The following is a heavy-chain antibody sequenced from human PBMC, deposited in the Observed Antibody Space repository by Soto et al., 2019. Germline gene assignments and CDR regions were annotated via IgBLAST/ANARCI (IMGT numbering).Heavy chain of an antibody. CDR3: ARGGWSLDP. D-gene: IGHD2-15*01. V-gene: IGHV4-59*01. Sequence: SETLSLTCTFSGDSITNIYWSWIRQPPGKGLEWIGYIHYSGTSNYNPSLKSRVTMSVDTSKNQFSLKLSSVTAADTAVYYCARGGWSLDPWGQGALVTVSS. CDR2: IHYSGTS. J-gene: IGHJ5*02. CDR1: GDSITNIY.